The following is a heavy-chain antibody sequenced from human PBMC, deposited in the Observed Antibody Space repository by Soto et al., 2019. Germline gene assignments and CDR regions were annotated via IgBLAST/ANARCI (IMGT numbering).Heavy chain of an antibody. Sequence: ASVKVSCKAPGYTFTSYAMNWVRQAPGQGLEWMGWINTNTGNPTYAQGFTGRFVFSLDTSVSTAYLQICSLKAEDTAVYYCTTLPCRWSGYGMDVWGQGTTVTVSS. D-gene: IGHD3-3*01. CDR2: INTNTGNP. CDR1: GYTFTSYA. CDR3: TTLPCRWSGYGMDV. V-gene: IGHV7-4-1*01. J-gene: IGHJ6*02.